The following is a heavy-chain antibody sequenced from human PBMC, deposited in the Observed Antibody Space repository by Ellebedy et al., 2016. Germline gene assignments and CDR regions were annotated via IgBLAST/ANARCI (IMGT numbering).Heavy chain of an antibody. CDR3: ASRRGYCSGGSCSNRGRAKGLYY. CDR1: GGSISSSSYY. J-gene: IGHJ4*02. Sequence: SETLSLXXTVSGGSISSSSYYWGWIRQPPGKGLEWIGSIYYSGSTYYNPSLKSRVTISVDTSKNQFSLKLSSVTAADTAVYYCASRRGYCSGGSCSNRGRAKGLYYWGQGTLVTVSS. V-gene: IGHV4-39*07. D-gene: IGHD2-15*01. CDR2: IYYSGST.